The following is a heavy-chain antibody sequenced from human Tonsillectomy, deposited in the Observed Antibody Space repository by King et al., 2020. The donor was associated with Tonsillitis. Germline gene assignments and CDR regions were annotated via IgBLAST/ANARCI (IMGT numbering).Heavy chain of an antibody. CDR1: GFTFSSYA. CDR3: AKQIEQWLVGHGAFDI. CDR2: ISGSGGST. D-gene: IGHD6-19*01. J-gene: IGHJ3*02. V-gene: IGHV3-23*04. Sequence: VQLVESGGGLVQPGGSLRLSCAASGFTFSSYAMSWVRQAPGKGLEWVSAISGSGGSTYYADSVKGRFTISRDNSKNTLYLQMNSLGAEDTAVYYCAKQIEQWLVGHGAFDIWGQGTMVTVSS.